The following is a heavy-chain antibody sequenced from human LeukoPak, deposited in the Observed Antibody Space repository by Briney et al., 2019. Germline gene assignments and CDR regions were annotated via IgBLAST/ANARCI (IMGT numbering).Heavy chain of an antibody. J-gene: IGHJ2*01. V-gene: IGHV4-59*01. Sequence: PSETLSLTCTVSGASITTYYWSWIRQPPGKGLDWIGYIDSSGSTNYNTSLKCRVTISVDTSKNQFSLKLSSVTAADTAVYYCARDADSSGYYPGYLDLWGRGTLVTVSS. D-gene: IGHD3-22*01. CDR1: GASITTYY. CDR2: IDSSGST. CDR3: ARDADSSGYYPGYLDL.